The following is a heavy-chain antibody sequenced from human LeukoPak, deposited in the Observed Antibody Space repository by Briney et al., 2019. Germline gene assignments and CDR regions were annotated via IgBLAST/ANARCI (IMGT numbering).Heavy chain of an antibody. CDR1: GFTFSSYA. V-gene: IGHV3-30-3*01. CDR3: ASIRDGYNYFDY. CDR2: ISYDGSNK. Sequence: GGSLRLSCAASGFTFSSYAMHWVRQAPGKGLEWVAVISYDGSNKYYADSVKGRFTISRDNSKNTLYLQMNSLRAEDTAVYYCASIRDGYNYFDYWGQGTLVTVSS. J-gene: IGHJ4*02. D-gene: IGHD5-24*01.